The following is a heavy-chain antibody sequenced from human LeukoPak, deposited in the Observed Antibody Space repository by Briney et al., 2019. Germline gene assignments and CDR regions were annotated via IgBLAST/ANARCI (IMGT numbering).Heavy chain of an antibody. D-gene: IGHD3-3*01. CDR1: GGSISSYY. CDR2: IYYSGST. V-gene: IGHV4-59*01. J-gene: IGHJ6*03. Sequence: SETLSLTCTVSGGSISSYYWSWIRQPPGKGLEWIGYIYYSGSTNYNPSLKSRVTISVDTSKNQFSLKLSSVTAADTAVYYCARADYDFWSGYLNHYYYYYYMDVWGKGTTVTVSS. CDR3: ARADYDFWSGYLNHYYYYYYMDV.